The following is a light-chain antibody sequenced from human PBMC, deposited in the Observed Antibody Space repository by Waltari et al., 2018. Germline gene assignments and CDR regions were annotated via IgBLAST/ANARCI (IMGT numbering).Light chain of an antibody. Sequence: QSALTQPASVSGSPGQSITISCTGTSTDVGSSNSVSWYQDLPGQGPKVIIYDVSDRPSGVSARFSGSKSGNTASLTISGLQAEDEANYYCTSQSTNNVVLFGGGTKVTVL. J-gene: IGLJ3*02. CDR2: DVS. CDR1: STDVGSSNS. V-gene: IGLV2-14*03. CDR3: TSQSTNNVVL.